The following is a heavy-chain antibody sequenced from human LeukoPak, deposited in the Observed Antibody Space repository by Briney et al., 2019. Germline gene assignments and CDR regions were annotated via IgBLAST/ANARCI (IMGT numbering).Heavy chain of an antibody. Sequence: KPSETLSLTCTVSGGSISSGTYYWGWIRQPPGKGLEWIGEIDHSGSTNYNPSLKSRVTISVDTSKNQFSLKLSSVTAADTAVYYCARKPWSSKAVRFDPWGQGTLVTVSS. CDR1: GGSISSGTYY. CDR3: ARKPWSSKAVRFDP. J-gene: IGHJ5*02. CDR2: IDHSGST. V-gene: IGHV4-39*07. D-gene: IGHD5-18*01.